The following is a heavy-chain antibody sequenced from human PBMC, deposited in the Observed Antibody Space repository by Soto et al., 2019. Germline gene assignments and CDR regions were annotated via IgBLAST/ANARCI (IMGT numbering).Heavy chain of an antibody. J-gene: IGHJ4*02. D-gene: IGHD3-22*01. CDR1: GYTFTSYG. Sequence: GASVKVSCKASGYTFTSYGISWVRQAPGQGLEWMGWINPYNGNTKYAQKLQGRVTMTTDTSTSTAYMELRSLRSDDTAVYYCARVPYYYDSSGYLFDYWGQGTLVTVSS. V-gene: IGHV1-18*01. CDR2: INPYNGNT. CDR3: ARVPYYYDSSGYLFDY.